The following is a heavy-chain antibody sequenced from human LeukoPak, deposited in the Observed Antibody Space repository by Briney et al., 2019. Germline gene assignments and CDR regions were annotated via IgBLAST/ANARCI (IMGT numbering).Heavy chain of an antibody. CDR2: INPSGGST. D-gene: IGHD3-3*01. CDR1: GYTFTSYY. Sequence: ASVKVSCKASGYTFTSYYMHWVRQAPGQGLEGMGIINPSGGSTSYAQKFQGRVTMTRDMSTSTVYMELSSLRSEDTAVYYCARGFRTQYYDFWSGPFDYWGQGTLVTVSS. J-gene: IGHJ4*02. V-gene: IGHV1-46*01. CDR3: ARGFRTQYYDFWSGPFDY.